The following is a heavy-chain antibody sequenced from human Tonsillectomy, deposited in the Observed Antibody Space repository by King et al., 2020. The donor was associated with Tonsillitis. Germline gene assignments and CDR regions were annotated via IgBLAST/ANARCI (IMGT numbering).Heavy chain of an antibody. V-gene: IGHV3-30-3*01. CDR2: ISYDGSNK. CDR1: GFTFSSYA. Sequence: GQLVQSGGGVVQPGRSLRLSCAASGFTFSSYAMHWIRQAPGKGLEWVAVISYDGSNKYYADSVKGRFTISRDNSKNTLYLQMNSLRAEDTAVYYCARDPGVAGTIAGWFDPWGQGTLVTVSS. D-gene: IGHD6-19*01. CDR3: ARDPGVAGTIAGWFDP. J-gene: IGHJ5*02.